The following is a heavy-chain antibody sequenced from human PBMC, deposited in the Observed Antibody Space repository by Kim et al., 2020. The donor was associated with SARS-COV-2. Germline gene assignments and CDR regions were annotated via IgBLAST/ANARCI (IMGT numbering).Heavy chain of an antibody. D-gene: IGHD5-12*01. CDR2: IYYSGST. Sequence: SETLSLTCTVSGGSISSSSYYWGWIRQPPGKGLEWIGSIYYSGSTYYNPSLKSRVTISVDTSKNQFSLKLSSVTAADTAVYYCARRGYELYFDYWGQGTLVTVSS. CDR1: GGSISSSSYY. J-gene: IGHJ4*02. V-gene: IGHV4-39*01. CDR3: ARRGYELYFDY.